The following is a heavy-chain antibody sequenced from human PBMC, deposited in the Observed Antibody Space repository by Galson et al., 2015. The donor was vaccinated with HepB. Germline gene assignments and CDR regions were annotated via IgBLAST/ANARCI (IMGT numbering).Heavy chain of an antibody. CDR2: INHSGST. CDR3: ARKYSSGWPAFDY. Sequence: TLSLTCAVYGGSFGGYYWSWIRQPPGKGLEWIGEINHSGSTNYNPSLKSRVTISVDTSKNQFSLKLSSVTAADTAVYYCARKYSSGWPAFDYWGQGTLVTVSS. J-gene: IGHJ4*02. V-gene: IGHV4-34*01. D-gene: IGHD6-19*01. CDR1: GGSFGGYY.